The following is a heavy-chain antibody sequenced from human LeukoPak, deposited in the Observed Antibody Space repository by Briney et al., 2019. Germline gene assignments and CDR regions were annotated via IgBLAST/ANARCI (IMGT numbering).Heavy chain of an antibody. Sequence: PGGSLRLSCAASGFTFSNAWMTWVRQAPGKGLEWVSFISGSASTIYYADSVKGRFTISRDNAKKSFYLQMNSLRAEDTAVYYCARDWWGVVESPGGYFQHWGQGALVTVSS. CDR2: ISGSASTI. CDR1: GFTFSNAW. CDR3: ARDWWGVVESPGGYFQH. V-gene: IGHV3-11*04. D-gene: IGHD2-15*01. J-gene: IGHJ1*01.